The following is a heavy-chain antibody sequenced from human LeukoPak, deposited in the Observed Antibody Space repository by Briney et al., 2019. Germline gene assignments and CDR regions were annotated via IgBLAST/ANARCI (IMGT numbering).Heavy chain of an antibody. CDR2: MNPNSGNT. Sequence: ASVKVSCKASGYTFTSYDINWVRQATGQGLEWMGWMNPNSGNTGYAQKFQGRVTMTRNTSISTAYMELSSLRSEDTAVYYCARFTQRSWLQTLRYYYGMDVWGQGTTATVSS. J-gene: IGHJ6*02. V-gene: IGHV1-8*01. CDR3: ARFTQRSWLQTLRYYYGMDV. CDR1: GYTFTSYD. D-gene: IGHD5-24*01.